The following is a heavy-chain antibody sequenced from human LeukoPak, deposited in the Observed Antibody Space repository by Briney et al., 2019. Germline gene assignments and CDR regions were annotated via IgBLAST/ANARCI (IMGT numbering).Heavy chain of an antibody. CDR1: GGSFSGYY. D-gene: IGHD2-15*01. CDR3: ARDLHCSGGSCYSAFDY. J-gene: IGHJ4*02. V-gene: IGHV4-34*01. Sequence: QPSETLSLTCAVYGGSFSGYYWSWIRQPPGKGLEWIGEINHSGSTNYNPSLKSRVTISVDTSKNQFSLKLSSVTAADTAVYYCARDLHCSGGSCYSAFDYWGQGTLVTVSS. CDR2: INHSGST.